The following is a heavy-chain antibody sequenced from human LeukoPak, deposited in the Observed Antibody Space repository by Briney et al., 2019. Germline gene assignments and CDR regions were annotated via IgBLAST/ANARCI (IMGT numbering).Heavy chain of an antibody. CDR2: INPNSGGT. CDR3: AGDKSGPNRFDY. Sequence: ASLKVSCTASGYTFTGYYMHWVRQAPGQGLEWMGWINPNSGGTNYAQKFQGIVTMTRDTSIGTAYMELSRLTSDDTAVYYCAGDKSGPNRFDYWGQGTLVTVSS. V-gene: IGHV1-2*02. D-gene: IGHD3-3*01. CDR1: GYTFTGYY. J-gene: IGHJ4*02.